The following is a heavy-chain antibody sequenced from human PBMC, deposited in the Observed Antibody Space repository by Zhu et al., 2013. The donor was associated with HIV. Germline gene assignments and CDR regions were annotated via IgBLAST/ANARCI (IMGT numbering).Heavy chain of an antibody. Sequence: QVQLVQSGAEVKKPGASVKVSCKASGYTLTDHYMHWVRQAPGQGLEWMGWINPNSGGTKYAQKFQGWVTMTRDTSISTAYMELSRLKSDDTAVYYCARGHYDWGIYYNYYFDFWARERWSSSPQ. D-gene: IGHD3-10*01. CDR3: ARGHYDWGIYYNYYFDF. V-gene: IGHV1-2*04. CDR2: INPNSGGT. CDR1: GYTLTDHY. J-gene: IGHJ4*02.